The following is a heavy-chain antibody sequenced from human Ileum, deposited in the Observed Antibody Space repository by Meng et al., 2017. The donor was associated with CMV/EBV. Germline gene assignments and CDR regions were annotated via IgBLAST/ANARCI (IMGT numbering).Heavy chain of an antibody. CDR2: IYSSGST. V-gene: IGHV4-39*07. Sequence: SETLSLTCSVSGGSISSGSFFWGWVRQPPGKGLEWIGSIYSSGSTYYNASLKSRVTIAIDTSKNQFSLKLSSVTAADTAVYYCARPEHWLVSPPDYWGQGTLVTVSS. D-gene: IGHD6-19*01. CDR3: ARPEHWLVSPPDY. J-gene: IGHJ4*02. CDR1: GGSISSGSFF.